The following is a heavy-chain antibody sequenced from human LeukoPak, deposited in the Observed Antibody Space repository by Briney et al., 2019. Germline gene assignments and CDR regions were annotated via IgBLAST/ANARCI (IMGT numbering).Heavy chain of an antibody. CDR3: ARADRSTMIVVVHFDY. D-gene: IGHD3-22*01. J-gene: IGHJ4*02. CDR1: GFTFSSYA. CDR2: ISYDGSNK. V-gene: IGHV3-30-3*01. Sequence: PGGSLRLSCAASGFTFSSYAMHWVRQAPGKGLEWMAVISYDGSNKYYADSVKGRFTISRDNSKNTLYLQMNSLRAEDTAVYYCARADRSTMIVVVHFDYWGQGTLVTVSS.